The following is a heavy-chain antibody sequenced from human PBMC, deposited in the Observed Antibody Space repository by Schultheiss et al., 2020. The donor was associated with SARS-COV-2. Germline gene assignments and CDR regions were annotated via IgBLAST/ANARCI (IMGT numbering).Heavy chain of an antibody. CDR3: TGGVYYYYYYGMDV. CDR1: GYTFTSYD. Sequence: ASVKVSCKASGYTFTSYDINWVRQATGQGLEWMGWMNPNSGNTGYAQKFQGRVTMTRNTSISTAYMELSSLRSEDTAVYYCTGGVYYYYYYGMDVWGQGTTVTVSS. D-gene: IGHD3-16*01. V-gene: IGHV1-8*01. J-gene: IGHJ6*02. CDR2: MNPNSGNT.